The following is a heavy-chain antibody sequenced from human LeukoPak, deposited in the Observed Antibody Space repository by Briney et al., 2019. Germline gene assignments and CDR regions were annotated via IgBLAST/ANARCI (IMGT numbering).Heavy chain of an antibody. CDR2: IHYSGSP. V-gene: IGHV4-59*01. Sequence: PSETLSLTCTVSGGSISNYYWNWIRQSPGKGLEWIACIHYSGSPNYNPSLKSRITISLDTSKNQYSLKLSPVTAADTAVYYCARGENTVGATDFDYWGQGTLVTVSS. J-gene: IGHJ4*02. CDR3: ARGENTVGATDFDY. D-gene: IGHD1-26*01. CDR1: GGSISNYY.